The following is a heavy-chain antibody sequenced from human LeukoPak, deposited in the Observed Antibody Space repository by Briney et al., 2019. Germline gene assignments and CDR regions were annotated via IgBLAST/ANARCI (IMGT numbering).Heavy chain of an antibody. CDR3: ARGGYFDWLSRKYFDY. J-gene: IGHJ4*02. Sequence: SVKVSCKASGGTFSSYAISWVRQAPGQGLEWMGGIIPIFGTANYAQKFQGRVTMTRDTSTSTVYMELSSLRSEDTAVYYCARGGYFDWLSRKYFDYWGQGTLVTVSS. CDR1: GGTFSSYA. CDR2: IIPIFGTA. V-gene: IGHV1-69*05. D-gene: IGHD3-9*01.